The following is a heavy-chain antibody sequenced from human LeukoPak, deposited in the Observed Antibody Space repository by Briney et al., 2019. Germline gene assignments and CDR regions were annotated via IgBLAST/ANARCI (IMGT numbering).Heavy chain of an antibody. V-gene: IGHV3-48*03. D-gene: IGHD3-10*01. Sequence: GGSLRLSCAASGFTFNNYEMKWVRQAPGKGLEWVSYISSGGSTIHYADSVKGRFTISRDNAKNSVYLQMNSLRAEDTAVYYCARDFFHYYGVDVWGQGTTVTVSS. CDR3: ARDFFHYYGVDV. CDR1: GFTFNNYE. CDR2: ISSGGSTI. J-gene: IGHJ6*02.